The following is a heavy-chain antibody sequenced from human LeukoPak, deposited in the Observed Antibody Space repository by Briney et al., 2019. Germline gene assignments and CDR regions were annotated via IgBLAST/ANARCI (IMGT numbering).Heavy chain of an antibody. CDR3: ARRTGGSSSIDY. V-gene: IGHV4-39*01. J-gene: IGHJ4*02. CDR2: INYSGST. D-gene: IGHD6-6*01. Sequence: SETLSLTCTVSGGSISSSAYYWGWIRQPPGKGLEWIGHINYSGSTYYNPSLKSRVTISVATSKDQFSLNLSSVTAADTAVYYCARRTGGSSSIDYWGQGSLVTVSS. CDR1: GGSISSSAYY.